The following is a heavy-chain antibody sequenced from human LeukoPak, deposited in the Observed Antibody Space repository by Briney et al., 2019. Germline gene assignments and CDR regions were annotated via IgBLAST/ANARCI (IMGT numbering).Heavy chain of an antibody. CDR2: IFHSGTT. D-gene: IGHD2-15*01. Sequence: SETLSLTCTVSGYSISSGYSWGWIRQPPGKGLEWIGSIFHSGTTYYNPSLKSRVTISVDTSTNQFSLKLTSVTAADTAVYYCSRNGGSARIIDYWGQGTLVTVSS. CDR3: SRNGGSARIIDY. J-gene: IGHJ4*02. CDR1: GYSISSGYS. V-gene: IGHV4-38-2*02.